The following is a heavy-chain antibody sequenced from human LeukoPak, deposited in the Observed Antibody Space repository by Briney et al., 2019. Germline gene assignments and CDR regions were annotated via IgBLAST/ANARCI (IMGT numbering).Heavy chain of an antibody. D-gene: IGHD4-17*01. CDR2: ISSSSSYI. J-gene: IGHJ4*02. V-gene: IGHV3-21*01. CDR1: GFTFSSYS. CDR3: ARGLMTTVTTCFDY. Sequence: PGGSRRLSCAASGFTFSSYSMNWVRQAPGKGLEWVSSISSSSSYIYYADSVKGRFTISRDNSKNSLYLQMNSLRAEDTAVYYCARGLMTTVTTCFDYWGQGTLVTVSS.